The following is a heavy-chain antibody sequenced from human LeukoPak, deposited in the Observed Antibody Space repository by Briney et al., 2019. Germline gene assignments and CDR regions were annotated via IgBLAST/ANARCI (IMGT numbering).Heavy chain of an antibody. Sequence: SVKVSCKASGGTFSSYAISWMRQAPGQGLEWMGRIIPILGIANYAQKFQGRVTITADKSTSTAYMELSSLRSEDTAVYYCAREVVVAETTTYYYYGMDVWGQGTTVTVSS. CDR3: AREVVVAETTTYYYYGMDV. CDR1: GGTFSSYA. V-gene: IGHV1-69*04. D-gene: IGHD2-15*01. J-gene: IGHJ6*02. CDR2: IIPILGIA.